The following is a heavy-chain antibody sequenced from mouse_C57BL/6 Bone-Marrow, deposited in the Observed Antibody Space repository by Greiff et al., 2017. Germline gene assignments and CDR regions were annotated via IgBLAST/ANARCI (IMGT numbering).Heavy chain of an antibody. Sequence: QVQLQQSGAELVRPGASVTLSCKASGYTFTDYEMHWLKQTPVHGLEWIGAIDPETGGTAYNQKFKGKAILTADKSSSTAYMQLRSLTSEDSAVYYCTRPYYNDFDYWGQGTTLTVSS. D-gene: IGHD2-12*01. CDR2: IDPETGGT. V-gene: IGHV1-15*01. CDR3: TRPYYNDFDY. CDR1: GYTFTDYE. J-gene: IGHJ2*01.